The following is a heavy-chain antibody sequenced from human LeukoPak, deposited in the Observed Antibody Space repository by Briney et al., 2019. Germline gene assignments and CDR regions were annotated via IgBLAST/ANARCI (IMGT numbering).Heavy chain of an antibody. D-gene: IGHD3-16*01. J-gene: IGHJ6*04. CDR1: GFTFSSSW. CDR3: ARAPGYESWSPFWGGMDV. Sequence: GGSLRLSCAASGFTFSSSWMHWVRQAPGKGLVWVSRITRDGSSTTYADSVKGRFTTSRNNAKNPLYLPMDSLRDDDTAAYYCARAPGYESWSPFWGGMDVWGNGTTVIVSS. V-gene: IGHV3-74*01. CDR2: ITRDGSST.